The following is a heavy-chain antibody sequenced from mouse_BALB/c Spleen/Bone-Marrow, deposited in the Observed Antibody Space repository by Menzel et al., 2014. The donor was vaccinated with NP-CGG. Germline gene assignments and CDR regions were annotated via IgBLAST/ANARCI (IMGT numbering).Heavy chain of an antibody. V-gene: IGHV6-6*02. CDR2: IRLKSNNYAT. CDR3: TDYSWFPY. Sequence: EVMLVGSGGGLVQPGGSMKLSCVASGFTFNNYWMNWVRQSPEKGLEWVAEIRLKSNNYATHYAESVKGRFTISRDDSKSSVYLQMNNLRTEDTGIYYCTDYSWFPYWGQGTLVTVSA. CDR1: GFTFNNYW. D-gene: IGHD1-1*01. J-gene: IGHJ3*01.